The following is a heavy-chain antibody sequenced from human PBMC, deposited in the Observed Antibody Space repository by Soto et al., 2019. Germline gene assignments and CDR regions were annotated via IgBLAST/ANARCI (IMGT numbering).Heavy chain of an antibody. D-gene: IGHD2-15*01. CDR1: GFTFSRYW. Sequence: EVPLVESGGGLVQPGGSLRLSCAASGFTFSRYWMHWVRQPPGKGLVWVSRTNGDGSSTNYADSVKGRFTISRDNAKNTLYLQMNSLRAEDTAVYYCARDDIPDYWGQGTLVTVSS. V-gene: IGHV3-74*01. CDR3: ARDDIPDY. CDR2: TNGDGSST. J-gene: IGHJ4*02.